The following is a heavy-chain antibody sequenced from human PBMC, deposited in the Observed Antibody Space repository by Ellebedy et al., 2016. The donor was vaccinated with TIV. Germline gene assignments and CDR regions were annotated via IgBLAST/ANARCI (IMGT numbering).Heavy chain of an antibody. V-gene: IGHV3-13*01. CDR1: GFTFSSYD. CDR2: ICTAGDT. CDR3: ARDRAYGSGGSNIPFGY. Sequence: GESLKISCAASGFTFSSYDMHWVRQPTGKGLEWVSAICTAGDTYYPGSVKGRFTISRDNAKNSLYLQMNSLRAEDSAVYYCARDRAYGSGGSNIPFGYWGQGTLVTVSS. D-gene: IGHD3-10*01. J-gene: IGHJ4*02.